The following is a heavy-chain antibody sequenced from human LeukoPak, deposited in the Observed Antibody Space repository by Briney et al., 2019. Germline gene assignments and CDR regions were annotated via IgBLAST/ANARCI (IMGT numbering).Heavy chain of an antibody. CDR2: INHSGST. CDR1: GGSFSGYY. V-gene: IGHV4-34*01. D-gene: IGHD5-18*01. J-gene: IGHJ4*02. CDR3: ARRGIQLWFY. Sequence: SETLSLTCAVYGGSFSGYYWSWVRQPPGKGLEWIGEINHSGSTNYNPSLKSRVTISVDTSKNQFSLKLSSVTAADTAVYYCARRGIQLWFYWGQGTLVTVSS.